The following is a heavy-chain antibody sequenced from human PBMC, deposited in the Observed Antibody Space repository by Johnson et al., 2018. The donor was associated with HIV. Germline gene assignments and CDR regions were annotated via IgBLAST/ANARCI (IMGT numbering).Heavy chain of an antibody. CDR1: GFTFSSYA. D-gene: IGHD6-13*01. CDR2: ISGSGGST. CDR3: ARGLAADAFDI. J-gene: IGHJ3*02. V-gene: IGHV3-23*04. Sequence: VQLVESGGGVVQPGRSLRLSCAASGFTFSSYAMNWVRQAPGKGLEWVSGISGSGGSTYYADSVKGRFTISRDNSKNTLYLQMNSLRAEDTAVYYCARGLAADAFDIWGQGTMVTVSS.